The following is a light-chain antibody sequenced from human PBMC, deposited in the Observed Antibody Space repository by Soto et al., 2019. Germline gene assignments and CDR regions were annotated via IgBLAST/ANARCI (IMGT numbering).Light chain of an antibody. CDR1: QSVGNNY. J-gene: IGKJ4*01. CDR2: GAS. Sequence: EIVLTQSPGTLSLSPGERATLTCRASQSVGNNYLAWYQRNPGQAPRLLIHGASSRATGIPDRFSGSGSGTDFALTISRLEPEDFVVFYCQQYAASPITFGGGTKVEIK. V-gene: IGKV3-20*01. CDR3: QQYAASPIT.